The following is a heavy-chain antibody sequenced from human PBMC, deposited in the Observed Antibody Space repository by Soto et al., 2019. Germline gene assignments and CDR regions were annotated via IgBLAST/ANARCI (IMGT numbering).Heavy chain of an antibody. CDR1: GGSFSGYY. CDR2: INHSGST. CDR3: ARRGPLFSGSYAGGDY. D-gene: IGHD1-26*01. J-gene: IGHJ4*02. Sequence: QVQLQQWGAGLLKPSETLSLTCAVYGGSFSGYYWSWIRQPPGKGLEWIGEINHSGSTNYNPSLKSRVTISVDTSKNQFSLKLSSVTAADTAVYYCARRGPLFSGSYAGGDYWGQGTLVTVSS. V-gene: IGHV4-34*01.